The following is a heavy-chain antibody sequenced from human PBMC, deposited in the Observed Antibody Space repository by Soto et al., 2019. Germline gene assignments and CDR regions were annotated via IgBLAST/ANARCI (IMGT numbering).Heavy chain of an antibody. CDR1: GFSFSNYA. V-gene: IGHV3-23*01. CDR2: ISGSGGST. D-gene: IGHD2-15*01. J-gene: IGHJ3*01. CDR3: ARVVAATLNAFDV. Sequence: GGSLRLSCAASGFSFSNYAMSWVRQAPGKGLEWVSVISGSGGSTYYADSVKGRFTISRDNSKNTLYLQVNSPRVDDMAVYYCARVVAATLNAFDVWGQGTMVTVSS.